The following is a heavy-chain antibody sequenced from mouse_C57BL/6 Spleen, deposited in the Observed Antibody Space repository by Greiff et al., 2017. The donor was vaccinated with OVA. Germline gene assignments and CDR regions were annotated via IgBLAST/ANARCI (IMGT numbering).Heavy chain of an antibody. Sequence: VQLQQSGPELVKPGDSVKISCKASGYSFTGYFMNWVMQSHGKSLEWIGRINPYNGDTFYNQKFKGKATLTGDKSASTAHMELRSLPSADSAVYYCGRRDYGNNYWAMDYWGQGTSVTVSS. CDR3: GRRDYGNNYWAMDY. V-gene: IGHV1-20*01. D-gene: IGHD1-1*01. CDR1: GYSFTGYF. J-gene: IGHJ4*01. CDR2: INPYNGDT.